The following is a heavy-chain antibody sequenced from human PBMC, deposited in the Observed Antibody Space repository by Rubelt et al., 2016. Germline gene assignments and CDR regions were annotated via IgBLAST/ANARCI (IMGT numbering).Heavy chain of an antibody. Sequence: QVQLQQWGAGLLKPSETLSLTCAVFGGSFSGHCWCWIRQTPGKGLEWIGEIDYSGRTNYNPSFKSRVTISEDTSKNKFSLSLRSMTAADTGLYYCARHGQWVVRDYYFDNWGQGTLVTVSS. D-gene: IGHD6-19*01. V-gene: IGHV4-34*01. CDR3: ARHGQWVVRDYYFDN. CDR2: IDYSGRT. J-gene: IGHJ4*02. CDR1: GGSFSGHC.